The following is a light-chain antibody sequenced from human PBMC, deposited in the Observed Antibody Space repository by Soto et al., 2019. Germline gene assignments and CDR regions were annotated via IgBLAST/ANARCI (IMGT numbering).Light chain of an antibody. CDR3: QRYDNWPLT. CDR2: HTS. CDR1: QSISGN. Sequence: EIVMTQSPATLSVSPGESATLSFRASQSISGNLAWYQQKPGLAPRLLIYHTSTRATGVPARFSGSGSGTGFPLTISSLQSEDSAVYYCQRYDNWPLTFGPGTKVDIK. J-gene: IGKJ3*01. V-gene: IGKV3-15*01.